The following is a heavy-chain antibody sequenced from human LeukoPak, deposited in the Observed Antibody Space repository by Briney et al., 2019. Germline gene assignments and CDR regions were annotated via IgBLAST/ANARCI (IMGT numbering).Heavy chain of an antibody. CDR1: GFTFSSYS. D-gene: IGHD3-22*01. J-gene: IGHJ4*02. V-gene: IGHV3-66*01. Sequence: GGSLRLSCAASGFTFSSYSMNWVRQAPGKGLEWVSVVYSGGSTYYADSVKGRFTISRDNSKNTLYLQMNSLRAEDTAVYYCARVSGDYYDSSGWYYFDYWGQGTLVTVSS. CDR3: ARVSGDYYDSSGWYYFDY. CDR2: VYSGGST.